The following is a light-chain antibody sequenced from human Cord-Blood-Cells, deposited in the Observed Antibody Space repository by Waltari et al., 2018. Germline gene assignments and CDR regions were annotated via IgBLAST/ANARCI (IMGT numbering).Light chain of an antibody. CDR3: SSYTSSSTYV. V-gene: IGLV2-14*01. Sequence: QSALTQPASVSGSPGQSITISCTGTRSDVGGYNYFSWYQQHPGKAPELMIYDVSNRPSGVSNRFSGSKSGNTASLTISGLQAEDEADYYCSSYTSSSTYVFGTGTKVTVL. J-gene: IGLJ1*01. CDR1: RSDVGGYNY. CDR2: DVS.